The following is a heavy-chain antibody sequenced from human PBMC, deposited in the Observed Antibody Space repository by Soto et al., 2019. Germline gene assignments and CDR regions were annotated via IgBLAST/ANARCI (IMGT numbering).Heavy chain of an antibody. CDR2: ISADNGNT. D-gene: IGHD3-10*01. CDR3: ASIVWFGDLYYFGY. J-gene: IGHJ4*02. Sequence: QVQLVQSGAEAKRPGASGKDYCKASGYTFTSYGISWVRQAPGHGLEWMGWISADNGNTYYAQKLQGRVTMTTDTSTSTTYVELRSLRSDDTAVYYCASIVWFGDLYYFGYWGQGTLVTVSS. CDR1: GYTFTSYG. V-gene: IGHV1-18*01.